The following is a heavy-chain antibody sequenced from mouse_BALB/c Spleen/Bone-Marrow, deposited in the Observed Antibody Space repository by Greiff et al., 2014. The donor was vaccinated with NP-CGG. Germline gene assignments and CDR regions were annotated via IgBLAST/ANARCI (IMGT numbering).Heavy chain of an antibody. Sequence: EVQRVESGPELVKPGASMKISCKASGYSFTGYTMNWVKQSHGKNLEWIGLINPFNGGSIYNQRFKGKATLTIHKSSSTAYMELLSLTSEDSAVYYCARRDYGSSPFDYWGQGTTLTVSS. CDR2: INPFNGGS. J-gene: IGHJ2*01. CDR3: ARRDYGSSPFDY. D-gene: IGHD1-1*01. CDR1: GYSFTGYT. V-gene: IGHV1-18*01.